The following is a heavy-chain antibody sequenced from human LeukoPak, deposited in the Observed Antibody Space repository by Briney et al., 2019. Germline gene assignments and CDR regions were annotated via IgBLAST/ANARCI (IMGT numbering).Heavy chain of an antibody. Sequence: GGSLRLSCAASGFTFSSHLMHWVRQAPGKGLMWVSRINSVGSRTDYADSAKGRFTISRDNARNTLYLQMNSLRAEDTAVYYCTSDTVDTALGIDFWGQGTLVTVSS. CDR3: TSDTVDTALGIDF. D-gene: IGHD5-18*01. V-gene: IGHV3-74*01. CDR2: INSVGSRT. J-gene: IGHJ4*02. CDR1: GFTFSSHL.